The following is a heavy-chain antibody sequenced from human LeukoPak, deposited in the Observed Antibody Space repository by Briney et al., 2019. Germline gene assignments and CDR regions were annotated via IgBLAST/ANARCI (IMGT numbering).Heavy chain of an antibody. V-gene: IGHV3-7*03. J-gene: IGHJ4*02. D-gene: IGHD6-13*01. CDR3: ARHPNSNWDY. Sequence: GGSLRLSCAASGFTFRNYWMSWVRQVPGKGLEWVVNINEGGDEKNYVDSVKGRFTASRDNAQNSLYLQMNSLRVEDTAVYYCARHPNSNWDYWGQGTLVTVSS. CDR1: GFTFRNYW. CDR2: INEGGDEK.